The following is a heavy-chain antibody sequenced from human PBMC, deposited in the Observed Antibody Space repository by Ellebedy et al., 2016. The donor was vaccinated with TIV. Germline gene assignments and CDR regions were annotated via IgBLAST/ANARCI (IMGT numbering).Heavy chain of an antibody. CDR1: GFTFSTYS. J-gene: IGHJ4*02. D-gene: IGHD6-19*01. CDR3: ARGSRQWLVLGIDY. CDR2: ISSNGNTI. V-gene: IGHV3-48*04. Sequence: GGSLRLSCAASGFTFSTYSMNWVRQAPGKGLEWISHISSNGNTIYYADSVKGRFTISRDNAKNSLYLQMDSLRAEDTAVYYCARGSRQWLVLGIDYWGQGTLVTVSS.